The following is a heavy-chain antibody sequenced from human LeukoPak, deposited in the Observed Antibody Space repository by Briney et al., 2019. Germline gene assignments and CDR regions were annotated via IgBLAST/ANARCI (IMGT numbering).Heavy chain of an antibody. J-gene: IGHJ4*02. D-gene: IGHD4-17*01. Sequence: GGSLRLSCAASGFTFSHYAMHWARQAPGRGLEWVAVISYDGSNKYYADSVKGQFTISRDNSKNTLFLQMNSLRAEDTAVYYCARENYGDHYFDYWGQGTLVTVSS. CDR2: ISYDGSNK. CDR3: ARENYGDHYFDY. V-gene: IGHV3-30-3*01. CDR1: GFTFSHYA.